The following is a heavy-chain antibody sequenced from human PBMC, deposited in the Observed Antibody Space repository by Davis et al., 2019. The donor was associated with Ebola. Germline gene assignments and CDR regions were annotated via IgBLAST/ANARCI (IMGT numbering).Heavy chain of an antibody. J-gene: IGHJ6*02. CDR2: IWYDGSNK. CDR1: GFTFSSYG. Sequence: PGGSLRLSCAASGFTFSSYGMHWVRQAPGKGLEWVAVIWYDGSNKYYADSVKGRFTISRDNSKNTLYLQMNSLRAEDTAVYYCARDGRGITIFGVPKPWGHYGMDVWGQGTTVTVSS. CDR3: ARDGRGITIFGVPKPWGHYGMDV. D-gene: IGHD3-3*01. V-gene: IGHV3-33*01.